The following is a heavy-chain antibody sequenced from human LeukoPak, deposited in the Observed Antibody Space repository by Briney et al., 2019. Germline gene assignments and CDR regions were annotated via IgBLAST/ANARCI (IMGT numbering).Heavy chain of an antibody. Sequence: GESPRLSCAASGFTFSTYGMHWVRQAPGKGLEWVAFIRYDRSNKYYADSVKGRFTISRDNSKNTLYVQMNSLRAEDTAVYYCAKGYGDLNIDYWGQGTLVTVSS. CDR1: GFTFSTYG. D-gene: IGHD4-17*01. CDR2: IRYDRSNK. V-gene: IGHV3-30*02. CDR3: AKGYGDLNIDY. J-gene: IGHJ4*02.